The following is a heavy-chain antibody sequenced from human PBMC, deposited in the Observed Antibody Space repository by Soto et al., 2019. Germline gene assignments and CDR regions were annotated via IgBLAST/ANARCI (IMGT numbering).Heavy chain of an antibody. Sequence: GGSLRLSCAASGFTFSSYAMSWVRQAPGKGLEWVSAISGSGGSTYYADSVKGRFTISRDNSKNTLYLQMNSLRAEDTAVYYCANFGFWSGSETSRDYWGQGTLVTVSS. CDR1: GFTFSSYA. CDR3: ANFGFWSGSETSRDY. D-gene: IGHD3-3*01. J-gene: IGHJ4*02. CDR2: ISGSGGST. V-gene: IGHV3-23*01.